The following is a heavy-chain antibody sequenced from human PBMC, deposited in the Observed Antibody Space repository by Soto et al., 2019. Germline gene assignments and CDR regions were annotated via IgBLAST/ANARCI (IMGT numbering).Heavy chain of an antibody. CDR2: ISSTTNYI. CDR3: ARESEDLTSNFDY. Sequence: EVQLVESGGGLVRPGGSLRLSCAASGFTFSRYSMNWVRQAPGKGLEWVSSISSTTNYIYYADSMKGRFTASRDNAKNSVYLDMNSLSAEDTAVYYGARESEDLTSNFDYWGQGTLVTVSS. CDR1: GFTFSRYS. J-gene: IGHJ4*02. V-gene: IGHV3-21*01.